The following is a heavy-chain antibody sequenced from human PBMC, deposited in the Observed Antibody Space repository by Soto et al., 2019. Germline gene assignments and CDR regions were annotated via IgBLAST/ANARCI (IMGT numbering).Heavy chain of an antibody. CDR1: GFTLSTYV. Sequence: GGSLRLSCAASGFTLSTYVMHWVRQAPGKGLEWLAVIWYDGSTTYYSDSVKGRFTISRDNSKNTLYLQMSSLRAEDTAVYFCAKDSRGHDYWGRGTLVTVSS. J-gene: IGHJ4*02. CDR2: IWYDGSTT. D-gene: IGHD5-12*01. CDR3: AKDSRGHDY. V-gene: IGHV3-33*06.